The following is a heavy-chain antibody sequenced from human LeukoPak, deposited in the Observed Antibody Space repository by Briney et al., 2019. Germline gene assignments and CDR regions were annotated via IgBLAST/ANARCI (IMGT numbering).Heavy chain of an antibody. CDR3: ARDSGWYYFDY. Sequence: SQTLSPTCTVSGGSVSSGSYYWSWIRQPAGKGLEWIGRIYTSGSTNYNPSLKSRVTISVDTSKNQFSLKLSSVTAADTAVYYCARDSGWYYFDYWGQGTLVTVSS. V-gene: IGHV4-61*02. J-gene: IGHJ4*02. CDR2: IYTSGST. CDR1: GGSVSSGSYY. D-gene: IGHD6-19*01.